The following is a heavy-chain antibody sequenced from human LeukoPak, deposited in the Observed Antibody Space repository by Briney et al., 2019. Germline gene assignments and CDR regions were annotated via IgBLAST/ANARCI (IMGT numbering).Heavy chain of an antibody. V-gene: IGHV3-74*01. CDR3: ANGFYFDY. CDR2: INSDGSSR. Sequence: GXXLRLSCAASGFTFSSYWRDWVRQAPGKGVVWVSRINSDGSSRNYADSVKGRFTIARDKAKNTLYLQMNSLRAEDTAVYYCANGFYFDYWGQGTLVTVSS. CDR1: GFTFSSYW. J-gene: IGHJ4*02.